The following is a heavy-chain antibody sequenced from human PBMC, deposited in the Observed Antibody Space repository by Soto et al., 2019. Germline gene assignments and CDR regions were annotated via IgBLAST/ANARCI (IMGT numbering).Heavy chain of an antibody. CDR2: IYYSGST. CDR3: ARHGSAVTTRKFDY. Sequence: SETLSLTCTVSGGSISSSSYYWGWIRQPPGKGLEWIGSIYYSGSTYYNPSLKSRVTISVDTSKNQFSLKLSSVTAADTAVYYCARHGSAVTTRKFDYWGQGTLVTVSS. CDR1: GGSISSSSYY. J-gene: IGHJ4*02. D-gene: IGHD4-17*01. V-gene: IGHV4-39*01.